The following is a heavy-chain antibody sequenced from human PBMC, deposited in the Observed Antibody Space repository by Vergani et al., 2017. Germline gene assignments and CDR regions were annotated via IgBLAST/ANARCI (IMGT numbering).Heavy chain of an antibody. Sequence: EVQLVESGGGLVQPGGSLRLSCAASGFTFSSYEMNWVRQAPGKGLEWVSAISGSGGSTYYADSVKGRFTISRDNSKNTLYLQMNSLRAEDTAVYYCASSPPQWELLPDYFDYWGQGTLVTVSS. D-gene: IGHD1-26*01. CDR2: ISGSGGST. J-gene: IGHJ4*02. CDR3: ASSPPQWELLPDYFDY. V-gene: IGHV3-23*04. CDR1: GFTFSSYE.